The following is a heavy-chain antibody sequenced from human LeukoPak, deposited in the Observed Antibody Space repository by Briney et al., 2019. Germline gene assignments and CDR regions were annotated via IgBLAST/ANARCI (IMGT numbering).Heavy chain of an antibody. Sequence: PGGSLRLSCVASGFTFSSYAMSWVRQAAGRGLEWVSAISGSGGTTYYADSVKGRFTISRDNSKNTLHLQPNTLSAEDTAVYYCAKDSPRRQLAGTSDYWGQGTLVTVSS. V-gene: IGHV3-23*01. D-gene: IGHD6-19*01. J-gene: IGHJ4*02. CDR2: ISGSGGTT. CDR3: AKDSPRRQLAGTSDY. CDR1: GFTFSSYA.